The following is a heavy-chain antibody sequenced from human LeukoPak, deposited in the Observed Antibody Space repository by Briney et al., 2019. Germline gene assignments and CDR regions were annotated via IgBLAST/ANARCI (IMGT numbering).Heavy chain of an antibody. CDR3: ARDVLGYDSSASD. D-gene: IGHD3-22*01. V-gene: IGHV1-2*02. J-gene: IGHJ4*02. CDR2: VNSNIGDT. CDR1: GYSFTGYY. Sequence: ASVKVSCKASGYSFTGYYIHWVRQAPGQGLEWMGWVNSNIGDTYYAQKFRGRLAITRDKSITTVHMELSSLRSNDTAVYYCARDVLGYDSSASDWGQGTLVTVSS.